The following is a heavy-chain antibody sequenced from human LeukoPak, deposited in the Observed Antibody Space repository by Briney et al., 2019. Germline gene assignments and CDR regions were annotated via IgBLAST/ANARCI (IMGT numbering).Heavy chain of an antibody. CDR2: IYYSGST. CDR3: ARGGSGSYYVGPFDY. CDR1: GGSISSGDYY. Sequence: PPETLSLTCTVSGGSISSGDYYRSWIRQPPGKGLEWIGYIYYSGSTYYNPCLKSRVTISVDTSKYQFSLKLSSVTAADTAVYYCARGGSGSYYVGPFDYWGQGTLVTVSS. V-gene: IGHV4-30-4*08. D-gene: IGHD1-26*01. J-gene: IGHJ4*02.